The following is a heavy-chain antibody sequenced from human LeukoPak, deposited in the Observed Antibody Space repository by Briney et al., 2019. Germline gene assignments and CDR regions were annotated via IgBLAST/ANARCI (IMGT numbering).Heavy chain of an antibody. V-gene: IGHV4-4*07. J-gene: IGHJ6*02. Sequence: PSETLSLTCTVSGGSISSYYWSWIRQPAGKVLEWIGRIYTSGSTNYNPSLKSRVTMSVDTSKNQFSLKLSSVTAADTAVYDCARDISSSWYGGGMDVWGQGTTVTVSS. CDR3: ARDISSSWYGGGMDV. CDR1: GGSISSYY. D-gene: IGHD6-13*01. CDR2: IYTSGST.